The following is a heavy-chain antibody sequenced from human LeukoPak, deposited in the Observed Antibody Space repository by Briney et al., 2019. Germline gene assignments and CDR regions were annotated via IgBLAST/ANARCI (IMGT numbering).Heavy chain of an antibody. V-gene: IGHV3-48*03. CDR1: GFTFSSYE. Sequence: PGGSLRLSCAASGFTFSSYEMNWVRQAPGKGLEWVSYISSSGSTIYYADSVKGRFTISRDNAKSSLYLQMNSLRAEDTAVYYCARVWGSSFTFDYWGQGTLVTVSS. CDR3: ARVWGSSFTFDY. D-gene: IGHD3-16*01. J-gene: IGHJ4*02. CDR2: ISSSGSTI.